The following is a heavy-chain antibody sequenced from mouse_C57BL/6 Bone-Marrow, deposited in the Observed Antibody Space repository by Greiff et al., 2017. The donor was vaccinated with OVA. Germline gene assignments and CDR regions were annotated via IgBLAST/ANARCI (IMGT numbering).Heavy chain of an antibody. Sequence: EVKLLESGGDLVKPGGSLKLSCAASGFTFSSYGMSWVRQTPDKRLEWVATISSGGSYTYYPDSVKGRFTISRDNAKNTLYLQMSSLKSEDTAMYYFAVQYGNYEDWFAYWGQGTLVTVSA. CDR3: AVQYGNYEDWFAY. D-gene: IGHD2-1*01. V-gene: IGHV5-6*01. CDR1: GFTFSSYG. J-gene: IGHJ3*01. CDR2: ISSGGSYT.